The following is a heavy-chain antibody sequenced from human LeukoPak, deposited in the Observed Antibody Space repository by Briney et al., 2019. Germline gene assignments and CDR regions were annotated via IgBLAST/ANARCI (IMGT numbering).Heavy chain of an antibody. V-gene: IGHV3-23*01. CDR1: GFTFSSYA. D-gene: IGHD4-23*01. CDR3: AKETRVEDGGAFGY. Sequence: GGPLRLSCAPSGFTFSSYAMSWVPQAPGKGLDWVSTISGSGSSTYYADSVKGRFTISRDNSKNTLYLQLNSLRAEDTAVYYCAKETRVEDGGAFGYWGQGALVTVSS. J-gene: IGHJ4*02. CDR2: ISGSGSST.